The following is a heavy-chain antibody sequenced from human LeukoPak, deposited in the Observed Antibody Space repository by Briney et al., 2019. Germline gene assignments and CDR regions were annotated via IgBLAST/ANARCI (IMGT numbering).Heavy chain of an antibody. V-gene: IGHV3-74*01. CDR2: INNDGRDI. J-gene: IGHJ3*02. Sequence: GGSLRLSCAASGFTFRDYWLHWVRQAPGEGLVWVSRINNDGRDIRYADFVKGRFTISRDNAKNTVYLQMNSLRAEDTGVYYCVQEGPRGLAFDIWGQGTKVTVSS. CDR1: GFTFRDYW. CDR3: VQEGPRGLAFDI.